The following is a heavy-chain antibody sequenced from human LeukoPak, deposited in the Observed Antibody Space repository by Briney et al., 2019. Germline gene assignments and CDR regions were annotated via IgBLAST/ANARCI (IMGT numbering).Heavy chain of an antibody. CDR3: ARDPLLSRGYSGYRASDY. D-gene: IGHD5-12*01. CDR2: IYSGGST. V-gene: IGHV3-53*01. Sequence: AGGSLRLSCAASGFTVSSNYMSWVRQAPGKGLEWVSVIYSGGSTYYADSVKGRFTISRDNSKNTLYLQMNSLRAEDTAVYYCARDPLLSRGYSGYRASDYWGQGTLVTVSS. J-gene: IGHJ4*02. CDR1: GFTVSSNY.